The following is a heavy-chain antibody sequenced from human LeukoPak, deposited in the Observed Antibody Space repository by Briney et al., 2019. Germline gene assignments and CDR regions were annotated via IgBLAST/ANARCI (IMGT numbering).Heavy chain of an antibody. D-gene: IGHD3-22*01. Sequence: GGSLRLSCAASGFTFSTYGMHWVRQAPGKGLEWVALIWYDGSNKYYAESVKGRFSISRDNSKSTLYLQMNSLRAEDMAVYYCARGYYDSSGYFHYYFDYWGQGTLVTVSS. J-gene: IGHJ4*02. CDR3: ARGYYDSSGYFHYYFDY. CDR1: GFTFSTYG. V-gene: IGHV3-33*01. CDR2: IWYDGSNK.